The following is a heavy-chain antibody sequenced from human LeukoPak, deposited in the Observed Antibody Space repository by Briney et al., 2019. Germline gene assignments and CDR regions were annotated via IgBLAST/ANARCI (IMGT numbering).Heavy chain of an antibody. Sequence: PSETLSLTCTVSGYSISSGYYWGWIRQPPGKGLEWSATIHQSGSTYYNPSLKSRVTISADTSKNQLSLKLKYVTAADTAVYYCARVGIWGHTTPVDYWGQGTLVTVSS. CDR1: GYSISSGYY. J-gene: IGHJ4*02. D-gene: IGHD1-1*01. V-gene: IGHV4-38-2*02. CDR2: IHQSGST. CDR3: ARVGIWGHTTPVDY.